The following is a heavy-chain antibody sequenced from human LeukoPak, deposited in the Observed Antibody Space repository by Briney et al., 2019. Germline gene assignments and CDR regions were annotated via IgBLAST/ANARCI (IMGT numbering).Heavy chain of an antibody. V-gene: IGHV3-30*03. CDR2: ILYDGSNK. CDR1: GFTFSAFA. Sequence: GGSLRLSCAASGFTFSAFAMHWVRQAPGKGLEWVAVILYDGSNKYYADSVKGRLTISRDNSKNTLSLQMNSLRAEDTAVYYCAREVGTPPYYYYYYMDVWGKGTTVTVSS. CDR3: AREVGTPPYYYYYYMDV. J-gene: IGHJ6*03. D-gene: IGHD4-23*01.